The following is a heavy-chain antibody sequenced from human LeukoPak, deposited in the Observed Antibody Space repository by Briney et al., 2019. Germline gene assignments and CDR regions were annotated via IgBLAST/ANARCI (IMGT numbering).Heavy chain of an antibody. CDR3: ARDSFQYDSSGYYFQY. J-gene: IGHJ4*02. CDR1: GFTFSSYG. Sequence: PGGSLRLSCAASGFTFSSYGMHWVRQAPGKGLEWVAVIWYDGSNKYYADSVRGRFTISRDNSKNTLYLQMNSLRAEDTAVYYCARDSFQYDSSGYYFQYWGQGTLVTVSS. V-gene: IGHV3-33*01. D-gene: IGHD3-22*01. CDR2: IWYDGSNK.